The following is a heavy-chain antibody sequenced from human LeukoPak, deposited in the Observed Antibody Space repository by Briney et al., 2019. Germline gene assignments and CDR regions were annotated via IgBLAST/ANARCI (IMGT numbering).Heavy chain of an antibody. D-gene: IGHD2-2*01. CDR1: GYSISTGYY. J-gene: IGHJ6*03. V-gene: IGHV4-38-2*02. CDR3: ARGDCSSTICYSPMDV. Sequence: SETLSLTCSVSGYSISTGYYWVWIRPSPGKGLEWIGSIYRSGSTNYNPSLKSRVTISVDTSNNQFTLKLSSVTAADAAVYYCARGDCSSTICYSPMDVWGKGTTVTVSS. CDR2: IYRSGST.